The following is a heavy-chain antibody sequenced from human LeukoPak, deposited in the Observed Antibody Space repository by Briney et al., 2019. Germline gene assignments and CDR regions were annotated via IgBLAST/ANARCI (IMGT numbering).Heavy chain of an antibody. CDR3: ARALRGRLTSPLGSGSYYYFDY. J-gene: IGHJ4*02. V-gene: IGHV4-34*01. CDR2: INHSGST. CDR1: GGSFSGYY. Sequence: PSETLSLTCAVYGGSFSGYYWGWIRQPPGKGLEWVGEINHSGSTNYNPSLKSRVNISVDTSKNQFSLKLSSVTAAYTPVYYCARALRGRLTSPLGSGSYYYFDYWGQGTLVTVSS. D-gene: IGHD3-10*01.